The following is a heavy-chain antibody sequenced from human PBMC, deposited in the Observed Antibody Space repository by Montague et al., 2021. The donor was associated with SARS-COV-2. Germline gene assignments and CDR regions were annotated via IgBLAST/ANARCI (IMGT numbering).Heavy chain of an antibody. J-gene: IGHJ6*02. CDR2: IYYSGST. CDR3: ARVGRQQLVRLSGMDV. D-gene: IGHD6-13*01. CDR1: GGSIISSSYY. Sequence: SETLSLTCTVSGGSIISSSYYWGWIRQPPGKGLEWIGSIYYSGSTSYNPSLKSRVTISVDTSKNQFSLKLSSVTAADTAVYYCARVGRQQLVRLSGMDVWGQGTTVTVSS. V-gene: IGHV4-39*07.